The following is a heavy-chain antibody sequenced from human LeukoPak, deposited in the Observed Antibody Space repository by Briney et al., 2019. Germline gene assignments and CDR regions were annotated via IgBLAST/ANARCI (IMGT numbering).Heavy chain of an antibody. CDR1: GFTFSSHG. CDR3: ARDLLGYSYDAYYFDF. V-gene: IGHV3-33*01. D-gene: IGHD5-18*01. CDR2: IWYDGSKR. J-gene: IGHJ4*02. Sequence: GGSLRLSCAASGFTFSSHGMHWVRQAPGKGLEWVAVIWYDGSKRYHADSVKGRFTISRDNSKNTLYLQMNSLRAEDTAVYYCARDLLGYSYDAYYFDFWGQGTLVTVSS.